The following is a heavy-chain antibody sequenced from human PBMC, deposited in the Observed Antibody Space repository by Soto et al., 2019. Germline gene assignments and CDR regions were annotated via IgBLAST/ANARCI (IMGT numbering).Heavy chain of an antibody. J-gene: IGHJ4*02. Sequence: SETLSLTCTVSGASINSGDYYWSWIRQPPGKGLEGIGYIYYSGSTYYNPSLKSRVTISVDTSKNQFSLKLSSVTAADKAVYYCARDSVTGPYYFDYWGQGTLVTVS. CDR3: ARDSVTGPYYFDY. CDR2: IYYSGST. V-gene: IGHV4-30-4*01. CDR1: GASINSGDYY.